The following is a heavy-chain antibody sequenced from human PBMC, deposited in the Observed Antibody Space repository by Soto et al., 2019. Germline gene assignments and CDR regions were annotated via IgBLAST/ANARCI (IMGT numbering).Heavy chain of an antibody. V-gene: IGHV1-69*01. D-gene: IGHD4-4*01. J-gene: IGHJ4*02. CDR1: GGPSSSYA. CDR2: IIPILDTT. Sequence: QVQVVQSGAEVKKPGSSVRVSCKASGGPSSSYAITWMRQAPGQGLEWMGGIIPILDTTDYAQKFQGRVTFTADESTSTVYMELSSLTSEDTAVYYCASGGTTVNRRFDFWGQGTLVTVSS. CDR3: ASGGTTVNRRFDF.